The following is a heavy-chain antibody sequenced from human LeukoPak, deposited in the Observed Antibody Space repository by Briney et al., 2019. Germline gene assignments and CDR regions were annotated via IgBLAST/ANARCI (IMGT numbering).Heavy chain of an antibody. CDR1: GGSFSGYY. J-gene: IGHJ6*02. V-gene: IGHV4-34*01. CDR3: AREGLEYSSSSWRTYYYYGMDV. CDR2: INHSGST. Sequence: PSETLSLTCAVYGGSFSGYYWSWIRQPPGKGLEWIGEINHSGSTNYNPSLKSRVTISVDTSKNQFSLKLSPVTAADTAVYYCAREGLEYSSSSWRTYYYYGMDVWGQGTTVTVSS. D-gene: IGHD6-6*01.